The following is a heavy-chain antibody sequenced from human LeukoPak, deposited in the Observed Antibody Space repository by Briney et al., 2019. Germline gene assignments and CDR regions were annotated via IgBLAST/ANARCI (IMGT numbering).Heavy chain of an antibody. CDR2: INPNSGVT. CDR3: ARATYYHYMDV. J-gene: IGHJ6*03. CDR1: GYTFTAYS. V-gene: IGHV1-2*02. Sequence: ASVKVSCKASGYTFTAYSIHWVRQAPGQGLEWMGWINPNSGVTNFAQKFQDTVTMTRDTSTTTVYMSLNGLTSDDTAVYYCARATYYHYMDVWGKGTTVTVSS.